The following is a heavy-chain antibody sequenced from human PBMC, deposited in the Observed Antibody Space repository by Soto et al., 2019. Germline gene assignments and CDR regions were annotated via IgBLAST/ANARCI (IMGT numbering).Heavy chain of an antibody. CDR1: GFTFDDYA. V-gene: IGHV3-9*01. D-gene: IGHD3-22*01. Sequence: EVQLVESGGGLVQPGRSLRLSCAASGFTFDDYAMHWVRQRPGRGLEWVSGITWNSDEIGYPDSVKGRFSISRDNAKQYLYLQMTSLRPDDTALYYCAASRGYDSSGYSGYYYGMDVWGQGTTVTVSS. CDR2: ITWNSDEI. CDR3: AASRGYDSSGYSGYYYGMDV. J-gene: IGHJ6*02.